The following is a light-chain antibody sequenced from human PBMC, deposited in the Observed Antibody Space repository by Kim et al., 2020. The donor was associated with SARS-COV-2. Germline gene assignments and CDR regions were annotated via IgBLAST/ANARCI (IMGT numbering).Light chain of an antibody. J-gene: IGLJ3*02. Sequence: HRVTIPCSGGRSNIGSNVVNWYQQLPGTATKLLLYSKDYRASGVPDRFSGSKSGTSASLAISGLQSEDEADYYCVAWDDSLSGSVFGGGTQLTVL. CDR1: RSNIGSNV. V-gene: IGLV1-44*01. CDR2: SKD. CDR3: VAWDDSLSGSV.